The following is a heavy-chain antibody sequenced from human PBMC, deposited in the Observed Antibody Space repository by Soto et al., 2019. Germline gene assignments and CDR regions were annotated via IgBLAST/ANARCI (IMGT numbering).Heavy chain of an antibody. CDR2: IAGSGGTT. Sequence: EVQLLESGGGLVQPGGSLTLSCAASGFPFSGYALSWVRQAPGKGLEWVSAIAGSGGTTYYADSGKGRFTISRDNFKNTVYQQMKRLRGEDTDIYYCVKGPLRNGLNGFDPWGQGTLVTVSS. CDR1: GFPFSGYA. D-gene: IGHD5-12*01. J-gene: IGHJ5*02. V-gene: IGHV3-23*01. CDR3: VKGPLRNGLNGFDP.